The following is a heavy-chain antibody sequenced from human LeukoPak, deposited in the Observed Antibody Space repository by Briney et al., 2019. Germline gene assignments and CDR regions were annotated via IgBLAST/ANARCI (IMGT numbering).Heavy chain of an antibody. CDR1: GFTLSSYA. CDR3: AKDPVLRFLEWFPYGMDV. D-gene: IGHD3-3*01. CDR2: ISGSGGST. Sequence: GGSLRLSCAASGFTLSSYAMSWVCQAPGKGLEWVSAISGSGGSTYYADSVKGRFTISRDNSKNTLYLQMNSLRAEDTAVYYCAKDPVLRFLEWFPYGMDVWGQGTTVTVSS. J-gene: IGHJ6*02. V-gene: IGHV3-23*01.